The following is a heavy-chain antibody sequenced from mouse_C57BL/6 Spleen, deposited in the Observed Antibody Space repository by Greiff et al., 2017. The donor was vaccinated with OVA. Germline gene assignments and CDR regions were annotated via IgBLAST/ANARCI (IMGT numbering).Heavy chain of an antibody. Sequence: QVQLQQPGAELVKPGASVKLSCKASGYTFTSYWMQWVNQRPGQGLEWIGEIDPSDSYTNYNQKFKGKATLTVDTSSSTAYMQLSSLTSEDSAVYYCARRNWDPFAYWGQGTLVTVSA. CDR2: IDPSDSYT. CDR3: ARRNWDPFAY. CDR1: GYTFTSYW. D-gene: IGHD4-1*01. V-gene: IGHV1-50*01. J-gene: IGHJ3*01.